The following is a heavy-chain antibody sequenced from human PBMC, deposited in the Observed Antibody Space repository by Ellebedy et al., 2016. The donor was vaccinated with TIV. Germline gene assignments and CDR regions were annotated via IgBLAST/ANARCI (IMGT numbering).Heavy chain of an antibody. Sequence: ASVKVSXKASRYTFTSYDINWVRQATGQGLEWMGWMNPNSGNTGYAQKFQGRVTMTRNTSISTAYMELSSLRSEDTAVYYCAVQYSSSSRYFDYWGQGTLVTVSS. CDR2: MNPNSGNT. D-gene: IGHD6-6*01. CDR1: RYTFTSYD. CDR3: AVQYSSSSRYFDY. J-gene: IGHJ4*02. V-gene: IGHV1-8*01.